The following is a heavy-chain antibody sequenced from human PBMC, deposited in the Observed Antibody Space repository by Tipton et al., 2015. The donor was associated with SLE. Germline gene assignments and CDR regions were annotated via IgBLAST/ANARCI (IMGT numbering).Heavy chain of an antibody. Sequence: TLSLTCTVSGLSISSSTYYWGWCRPPPGKGLEWIGHNYYSGSTFYNPSLKSRVTISVDTSKNQFSLRLNSVTAADTAVYYCARSTYSEADFDYWGQGTLVTVSS. J-gene: IGHJ4*02. CDR3: ARSTYSEADFDY. CDR2: NYYSGST. D-gene: IGHD2/OR15-2a*01. V-gene: IGHV4-39*07. CDR1: GLSISSSTYY.